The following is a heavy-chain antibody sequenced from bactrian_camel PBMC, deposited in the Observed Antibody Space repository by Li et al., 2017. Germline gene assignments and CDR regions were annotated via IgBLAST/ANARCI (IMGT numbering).Heavy chain of an antibody. V-gene: IGHV3S6*01. CDR1: GNTDSGYC. Sequence: HVQLVESGGGSVQTGGSLRLSCAVSGNTDSGYCMAWFRQVSGKEREGVAVQYSGDSASYYASSVKGRFTISQDNANNILYLQMNGLKPEDTATYYCAAGQWIPRSYCAAGYAGSNEYNYWGQGTQVTVS. J-gene: IGHJ4*01. D-gene: IGHD2*01. CDR3: AAGQWIPRSYCAAGYAGSNEYNY. CDR2: QYSGDSAS.